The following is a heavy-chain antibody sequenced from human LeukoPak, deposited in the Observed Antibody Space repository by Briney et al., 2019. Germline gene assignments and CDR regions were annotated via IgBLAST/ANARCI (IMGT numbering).Heavy chain of an antibody. CDR3: ARARNDYDTSSFSALDY. CDR2: IWYDGSNI. D-gene: IGHD3-22*01. Sequence: GGSLRLSCAASGFTFSSYGMHWVRQAPGKGLEWLAVIWYDGSNIYYADPVKGRFAISRDDSKNTLYLQINSLRAEDTAVYYCARARNDYDTSSFSALDYWGQGTLVTVSS. J-gene: IGHJ4*02. V-gene: IGHV3-33*01. CDR1: GFTFSSYG.